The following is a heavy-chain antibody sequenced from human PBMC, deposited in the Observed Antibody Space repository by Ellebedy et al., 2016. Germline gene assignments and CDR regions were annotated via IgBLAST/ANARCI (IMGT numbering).Heavy chain of an antibody. Sequence: SETLSLTCTVSGGSISSSSYYWGWIRQPPGKGLEWIGSIYYSGSTYYNPSLKSRVTISVDTSKNQFSLKLSSVTAADTAVYYCAGAPRYSYGYVIQWGQGTLVTVSS. D-gene: IGHD5-18*01. CDR3: AGAPRYSYGYVIQ. V-gene: IGHV4-39*07. J-gene: IGHJ4*02. CDR2: IYYSGST. CDR1: GGSISSSSYY.